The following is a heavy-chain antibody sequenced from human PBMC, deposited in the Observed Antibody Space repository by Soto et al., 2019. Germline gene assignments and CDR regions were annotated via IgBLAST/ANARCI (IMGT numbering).Heavy chain of an antibody. CDR1: GFPFTTYG. CDR3: VGGQYYFDY. J-gene: IGHJ4*02. Sequence: QVQLVESGGGVVQPGRSLRLSCAASGFPFTTYGMHLVREGPGKGLEWVAVISYDGSNTYYADSVKGRFTISRDNSKNTLYLQMNSLRPEDTALYYCVGGQYYFDYRGQGTLVTVSS. V-gene: IGHV3-30*03. D-gene: IGHD3-10*01. CDR2: ISYDGSNT.